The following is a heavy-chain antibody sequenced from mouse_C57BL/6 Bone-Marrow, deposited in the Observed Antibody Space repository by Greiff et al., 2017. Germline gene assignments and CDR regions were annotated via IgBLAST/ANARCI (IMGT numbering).Heavy chain of an antibody. D-gene: IGHD2-3*01. V-gene: IGHV1-55*01. CDR2: IYPGSGST. J-gene: IGHJ1*03. CDR1: GYTFTSYW. Sequence: QVQLQQPGAELVKPGASVKMSCKASGYTFTSYWITWVKQRPGQGLEWIGDIYPGSGSTNYNEKFKSKATLTVDTSSSTAYMQLSSLTSEDAAVYYCARGRRWLLQYFDVWGTGTTVTVSS. CDR3: ARGRRWLLQYFDV.